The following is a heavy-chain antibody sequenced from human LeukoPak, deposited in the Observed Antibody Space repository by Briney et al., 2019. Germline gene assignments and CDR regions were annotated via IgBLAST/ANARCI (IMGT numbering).Heavy chain of an antibody. J-gene: IGHJ4*02. CDR1: GYSISSGYY. Sequence: SETLSLTCAVSGYSISSGYYWGWIRQPPGKGLEWIGSIYHSGSTYYNPSLKSRVTISVDTSKNQFSLKLSSVTDADTAVYYCARRSRYNWNDLGFDYWGQGTLVTVSS. CDR2: IYHSGST. V-gene: IGHV4-38-2*01. CDR3: ARRSRYNWNDLGFDY. D-gene: IGHD1-1*01.